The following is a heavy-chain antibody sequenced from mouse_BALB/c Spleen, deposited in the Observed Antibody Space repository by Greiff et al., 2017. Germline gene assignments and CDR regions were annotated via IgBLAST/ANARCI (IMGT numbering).Heavy chain of an antibody. V-gene: IGHV5-6*01. J-gene: IGHJ3*01. CDR2: ISSGGSYT. Sequence: EVQGVESGGDLVKPGGSLKLSCAASGFTFSSYGMSWVRQTPDKRLEWVATISSGGSYTYYPDGVKGRFTISRDNAKNTLYLQMSSLKSEDTAMYYCGGGNPAWFAYWGQGTLVTVSA. CDR3: GGGNPAWFAY. D-gene: IGHD2-1*01. CDR1: GFTFSSYG.